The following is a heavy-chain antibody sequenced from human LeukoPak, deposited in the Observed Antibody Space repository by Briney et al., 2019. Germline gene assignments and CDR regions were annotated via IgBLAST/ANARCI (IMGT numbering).Heavy chain of an antibody. CDR3: TTDLLYYYDSSGFDY. Sequence: GGSLRLSCAASGFTFSSYAMSWVRQAPGKGLEWVSTISGSGGSTYHADSVKGRFTISRDNSKNTLYLQMNSLRVDDTAMYYCTTDLLYYYDSSGFDYWGQGTLVTVSS. J-gene: IGHJ4*02. V-gene: IGHV3-23*01. CDR1: GFTFSSYA. D-gene: IGHD3-22*01. CDR2: ISGSGGST.